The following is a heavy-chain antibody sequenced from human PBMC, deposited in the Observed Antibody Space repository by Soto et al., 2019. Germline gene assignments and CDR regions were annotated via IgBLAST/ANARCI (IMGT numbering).Heavy chain of an antibody. CDR2: INPNSGGT. D-gene: IGHD6-19*01. Sequence: ASVKVSCKASGYTFTGYYMHWVRQAPGQGLEWMGWINPNSGGTNYAQKFQGWVTMTRDTSISTAYMELSRLRSDDTAVYYCARDRVAVAGSPDYYYGMDVWGQGTTVTSP. CDR3: ARDRVAVAGSPDYYYGMDV. CDR1: GYTFTGYY. J-gene: IGHJ6*02. V-gene: IGHV1-2*04.